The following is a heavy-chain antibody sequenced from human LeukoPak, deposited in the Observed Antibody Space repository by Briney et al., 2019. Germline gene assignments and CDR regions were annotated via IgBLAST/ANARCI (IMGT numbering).Heavy chain of an antibody. D-gene: IGHD6-13*01. CDR3: ATGPGYSSSWYFDY. CDR1: GVSIISSNSY. J-gene: IGHJ4*02. V-gene: IGHV4-39*07. CDR2: IYYSGST. Sequence: SETLSLTCTVSGVSIISSNSYWGWIRQPPGKGPEWIGSIYYSGSTYYNPSLKSRVTISVDTSKNQFSLKLSSVTAADTAVYYCATGPGYSSSWYFDYWGQGTLVTVSS.